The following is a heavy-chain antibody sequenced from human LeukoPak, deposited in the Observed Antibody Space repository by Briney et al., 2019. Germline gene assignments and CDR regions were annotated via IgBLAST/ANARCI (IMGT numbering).Heavy chain of an antibody. CDR3: VKSPSGYDILTGYLAAGGMDV. CDR2: ISYDGSNK. D-gene: IGHD3-9*01. Sequence: GGSLRLSCAASGFTFSSYGMHWVRQAPGKGLEWVAVISYDGSNKYYADSVKGRFTISRDNSKNTLYLQMNSLRAEDTAVYYCVKSPSGYDILTGYLAAGGMDVWGKGTTVTVSS. V-gene: IGHV3-30*18. J-gene: IGHJ6*04. CDR1: GFTFSSYG.